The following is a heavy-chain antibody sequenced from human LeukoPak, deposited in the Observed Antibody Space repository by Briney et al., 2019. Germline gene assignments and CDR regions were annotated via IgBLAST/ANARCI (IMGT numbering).Heavy chain of an antibody. CDR1: GGSFSGYY. D-gene: IGHD6-13*01. Sequence: SETLSLTCAVYGGSFSGYYWSWIRQPPGKGLEWIGEINHSGSTNYNPSLRSRVTISVDTSKNQFSLKLSSVTAADTAVYYCARGRGLSGSWHSKYFQHWGQGTLVTVSS. CDR3: ARGRGLSGSWHSKYFQH. CDR2: INHSGST. V-gene: IGHV4-34*01. J-gene: IGHJ1*01.